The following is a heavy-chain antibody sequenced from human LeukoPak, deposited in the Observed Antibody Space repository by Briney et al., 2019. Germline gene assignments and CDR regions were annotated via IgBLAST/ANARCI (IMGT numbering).Heavy chain of an antibody. D-gene: IGHD1-26*01. J-gene: IGHJ3*02. CDR3: SRESYDTMVVVGGYLGAIDI. Sequence: TSVKVSCKASGGTFSSYTISWVRQAPGQGLEWMGRIIPILGIANYAQKFQGRVTITAETSTSTAYMLLSILRAEAPAGYYCSRESYDTMVVVGGYLGAIDIWGQRTMVTVPS. V-gene: IGHV1-69*10. CDR1: GGTFSSYT. CDR2: IIPILGIA.